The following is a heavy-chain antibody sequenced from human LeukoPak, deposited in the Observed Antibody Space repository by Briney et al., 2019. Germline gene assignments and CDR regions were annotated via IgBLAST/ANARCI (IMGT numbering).Heavy chain of an antibody. J-gene: IGHJ3*02. CDR2: IIPILGIA. CDR1: GGTFSSYA. CDR3: ARPMEYDFWSGPTPTFDI. Sequence: SVKVSCKASGGTFSSYAISWVRQAPGQGLEWMGRIIPILGIANYAQKFQGRATITADKSTSTAYMELSSLRSEDTAVYYCARPMEYDFWSGPTPTFDIWGQGTMVTVSS. D-gene: IGHD3-3*01. V-gene: IGHV1-69*04.